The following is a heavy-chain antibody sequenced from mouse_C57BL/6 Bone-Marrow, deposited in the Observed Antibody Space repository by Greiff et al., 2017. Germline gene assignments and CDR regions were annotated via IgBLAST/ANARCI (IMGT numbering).Heavy chain of an antibody. Sequence: EVMLVESGGDLVKPGGSLKLSCAASGFTFSSYGMSWVRQTPDKRLEWVATISSGGSYTYYPDSVKGRFTISRDNAKNTLYLQMSSLKSEDTAMYCCARGLDSSGLFYAMDYWGQGTSVTVSS. CDR1: GFTFSSYG. CDR3: ARGLDSSGLFYAMDY. D-gene: IGHD3-2*02. V-gene: IGHV5-6*02. CDR2: ISSGGSYT. J-gene: IGHJ4*01.